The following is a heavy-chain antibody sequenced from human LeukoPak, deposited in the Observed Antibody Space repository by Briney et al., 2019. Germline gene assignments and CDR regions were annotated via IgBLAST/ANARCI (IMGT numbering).Heavy chain of an antibody. V-gene: IGHV3-21*01. Sequence: GGSLRLSCAASGFTFSSYRMTWVRQAPGKGLEWVSSISSSSSYIYYAASVKGRFTISRDNAKNSLYLQMNSLRAEDTAVYYCARIVVVPAAEHFDYWGQGTLVTVSS. CDR1: GFTFSSYR. CDR2: ISSSSSYI. J-gene: IGHJ4*02. CDR3: ARIVVVPAAEHFDY. D-gene: IGHD2-2*01.